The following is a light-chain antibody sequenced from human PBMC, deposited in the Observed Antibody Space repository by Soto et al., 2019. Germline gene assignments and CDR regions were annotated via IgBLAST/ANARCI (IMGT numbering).Light chain of an antibody. CDR2: GAS. J-gene: IGKJ2*01. CDR3: QQYGNSLRT. CDR1: QSVSNNY. V-gene: IGKV3-20*01. Sequence: EIVLTQSPGTLSLSPGERATLSCRASQSVSNNYLAWYQQKPGQAPRLLIYGASSRATGIPDRFSGSGSGTDFTVTLSRVEPEDFAVYYCQQYGNSLRTFGQGTKLVIK.